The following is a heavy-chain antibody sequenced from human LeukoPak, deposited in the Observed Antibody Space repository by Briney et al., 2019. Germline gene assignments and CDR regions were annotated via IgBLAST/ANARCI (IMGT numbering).Heavy chain of an antibody. CDR1: GGSISSGGYY. V-gene: IGHV4-31*03. J-gene: IGHJ4*02. D-gene: IGHD3-3*01. CDR3: ARGRYDFWSGYYSF. Sequence: PSQTLSLTCTVSGGSISSGGYYWSWIRQHPGKGLEWIGYIYYSGGTYYNPSLKSRVTISVDTSKNQFSLKLSSVTAADTAVYYCARGRYDFWSGYYSFWGQGTLVTVSS. CDR2: IYYSGGT.